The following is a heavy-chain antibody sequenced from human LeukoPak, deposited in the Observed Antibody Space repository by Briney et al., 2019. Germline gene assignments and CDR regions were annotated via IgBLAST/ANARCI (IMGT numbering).Heavy chain of an antibody. CDR2: INHSGST. CDR1: GGSISSGGYY. V-gene: IGHV4-39*07. Sequence: PSETLSLTCTVSGGSISSGGYYWSWIRQPPGKGLEWIGEINHSGSTNYNPSLKSRVTISVDTSKNQFSLKLSSVTAADTAVYYCARVHSGYLPQRRHAFDIWGQGTMVTVSS. CDR3: ARVHSGYLPQRRHAFDI. D-gene: IGHD5-12*01. J-gene: IGHJ3*02.